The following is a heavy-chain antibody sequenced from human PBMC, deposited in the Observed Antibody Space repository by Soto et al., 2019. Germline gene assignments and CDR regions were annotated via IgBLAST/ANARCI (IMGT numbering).Heavy chain of an antibody. D-gene: IGHD2-2*01. CDR3: ARGLVRYCSSTSCSMGMDV. Sequence: ASVKVSCKASGYTFTSYDINWVRQATGQGLEWMGWMNPNSGNTGYAQKFQGRVTMTRNTSISTAYMELSSLRSEDTAVYYCARGLVRYCSSTSCSMGMDVWGQGTTVTVS. CDR1: GYTFTSYD. J-gene: IGHJ6*02. V-gene: IGHV1-8*01. CDR2: MNPNSGNT.